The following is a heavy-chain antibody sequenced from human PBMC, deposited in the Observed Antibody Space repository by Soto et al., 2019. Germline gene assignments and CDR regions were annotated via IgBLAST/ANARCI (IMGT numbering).Heavy chain of an antibody. Sequence: QVQLVQSGAELKKPGSAVKVSCKASGDTFSGYPINWMRQAPGEGLEWMGRIIPVFGTTNVAQRFEGRVTFTADESTNTAYMQLRGLLSEDTAVYYCARDGGFGELKYGGPGTLVTVSS. CDR3: ARDGGFGELKY. D-gene: IGHD3-10*01. CDR1: GDTFSGYP. CDR2: IIPVFGTT. J-gene: IGHJ4*02. V-gene: IGHV1-69*18.